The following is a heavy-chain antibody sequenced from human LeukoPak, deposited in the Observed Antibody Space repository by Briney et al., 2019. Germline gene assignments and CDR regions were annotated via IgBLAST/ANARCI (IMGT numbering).Heavy chain of an antibody. CDR2: ISAYNGNT. D-gene: IGHD3-3*01. CDR1: GYTFTSYG. V-gene: IGHV1-18*01. CDR3: ARDPVRSYYDFWSGYYSY. J-gene: IGHJ4*02. Sequence: ASVKVSCKASGYTFTSYGMSWVRQAPGQGLEWMGWISAYNGNTNYAQKLQGRVTMTTDTSTSTAYMELRSLRSDDTAVYYCARDPVRSYYDFWSGYYSYWGQGTLVTVSS.